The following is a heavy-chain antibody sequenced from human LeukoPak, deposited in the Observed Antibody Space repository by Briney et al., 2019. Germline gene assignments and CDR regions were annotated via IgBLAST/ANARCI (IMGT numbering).Heavy chain of an antibody. CDR2: IYTSGST. Sequence: SETLSLTCTVSGGSISSYYWSWIRQPPGKGLEWIGRIYTSGSTNYNPSLKSRVTMSVDTSKNQFSLKLSSVTAADTAVYYCARIGYDSNGYYSSEDYWGQGTLVTVSS. J-gene: IGHJ4*02. V-gene: IGHV4-4*07. D-gene: IGHD3-22*01. CDR3: ARIGYDSNGYYSSEDY. CDR1: GGSISSYY.